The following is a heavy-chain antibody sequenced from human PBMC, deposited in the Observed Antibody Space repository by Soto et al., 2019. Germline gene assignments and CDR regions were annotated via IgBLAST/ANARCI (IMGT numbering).Heavy chain of an antibody. D-gene: IGHD5-12*01. CDR1: GYSFTSYW. Sequence: GESLKISCKGSGYSFTSYWIGWVRQMPGKGLEWMGIIYPGDSDTRYSPSFQGQVTISADKSISTAYLQWSSLKASDTAMYYCARTGISGGYDGGVFDYWGQGTLVTVSS. CDR3: ARTGISGGYDGGVFDY. CDR2: IYPGDSDT. J-gene: IGHJ4*02. V-gene: IGHV5-51*01.